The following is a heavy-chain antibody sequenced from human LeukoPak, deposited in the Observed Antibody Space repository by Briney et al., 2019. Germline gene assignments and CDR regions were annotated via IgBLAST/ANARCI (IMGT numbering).Heavy chain of an antibody. D-gene: IGHD5-18*01. J-gene: IGHJ6*03. CDR3: ARTAGPRYSYGTVTGYYYYYYMDV. CDR1: GYTFTAYY. Sequence: ASVKVSCKASGYTFTAYYMHWVRQAPGQGLEWMGWINPNSGGTNYAQKFQGRVTMTRDTSISTAYMELSSLRSDDTAVYYCARTAGPRYSYGTVTGYYYYYYMDVWGKGTTVTVSS. V-gene: IGHV1-2*02. CDR2: INPNSGGT.